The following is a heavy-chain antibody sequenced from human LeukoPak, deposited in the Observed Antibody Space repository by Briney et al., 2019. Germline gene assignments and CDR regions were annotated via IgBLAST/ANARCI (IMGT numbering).Heavy chain of an antibody. J-gene: IGHJ4*02. D-gene: IGHD6-13*01. CDR3: ARDVTYSSSRYFDY. Sequence: GASVKVSCKASGFTFTSYAITWVRQAPGQGLEWMGWISTYNGNTNYAQNLQGRVTMTTDTSTNTAYMELRSLRSDDTAVYYCARDVTYSSSRYFDYRGQGTLVTVSS. V-gene: IGHV1-18*01. CDR2: ISTYNGNT. CDR1: GFTFTSYA.